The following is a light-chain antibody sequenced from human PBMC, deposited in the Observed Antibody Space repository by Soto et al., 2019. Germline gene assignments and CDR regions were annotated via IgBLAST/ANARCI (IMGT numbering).Light chain of an antibody. J-gene: IGLJ2*01. CDR1: SSDVGGYNY. CDR3: CSYAGSYNLV. Sequence: QSVLTQPRSVSGSPGQSVTISCTGTSSDVGGYNYVSWYQQHPGKAPKLMIYDVSKRPSGVPDRFSGSKSGNTASLTISWLQAEDEADYYCCSYAGSYNLVFGGGTKVTVL. CDR2: DVS. V-gene: IGLV2-11*01.